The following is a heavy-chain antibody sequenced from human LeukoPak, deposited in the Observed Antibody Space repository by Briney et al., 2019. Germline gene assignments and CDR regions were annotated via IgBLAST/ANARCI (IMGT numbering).Heavy chain of an antibody. CDR2: MNPNSGNT. Sequence: ASVKVSCKASGYTFISYDINWVRQATGQGLEWMGWMNPNSGNTGYAQEFQGRVTMTRNTSISTAYMELSSLRSEDTAVYYCARRRYCSGGGCPQNRRSYYGMDVWGQGTTVSVSS. CDR3: ARRRYCSGGGCPQNRRSYYGMDV. V-gene: IGHV1-8*01. J-gene: IGHJ6*02. D-gene: IGHD2-15*01. CDR1: GYTFISYD.